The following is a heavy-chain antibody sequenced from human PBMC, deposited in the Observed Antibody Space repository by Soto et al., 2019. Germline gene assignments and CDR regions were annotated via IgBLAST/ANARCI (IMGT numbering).Heavy chain of an antibody. D-gene: IGHD5-18*01. CDR2: IHYSGST. CDR3: AKLGGYSYGWLDY. Sequence: SETLSLTCTVSGGSISSYYWNWIRQPPGKGLEWIGYIHYSGSTNYNPSLKSRVTMSVDTSKNQFSLKLSSVTAADTAVYYCAKLGGYSYGWLDYWGQGTLVTVSS. J-gene: IGHJ4*02. CDR1: GGSISSYY. V-gene: IGHV4-59*08.